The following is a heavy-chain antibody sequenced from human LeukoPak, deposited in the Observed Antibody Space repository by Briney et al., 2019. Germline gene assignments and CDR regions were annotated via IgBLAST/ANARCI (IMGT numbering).Heavy chain of an antibody. V-gene: IGHV1-2*02. CDR1: GYTFTGYY. CDR2: INPNSGGT. J-gene: IGHJ4*02. D-gene: IGHD6-13*01. CDR3: VRDAIAAAGTGG. Sequence: ASVTVSCKASGYTFTGYYMHWVRQAPGQGLEWMGWINPNSGGTDYSQNFQGRVTMTRDTSISTAYMELSSLRSDDRAVYYCVRDAIAAAGTGGWGQGTLVTVSS.